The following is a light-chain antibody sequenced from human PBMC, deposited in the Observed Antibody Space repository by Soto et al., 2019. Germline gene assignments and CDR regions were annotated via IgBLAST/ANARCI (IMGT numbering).Light chain of an antibody. CDR2: GVS. J-gene: IGKJ1*01. CDR3: QQYDRWPPK. V-gene: IGKV3-15*01. Sequence: EMVMTQSPATLSVSPGERATLSCRASQSILKNLAWYQHKPGHAPRLLMYGVSTRATETPARFSGSGSGTEFTLTISSLQSEDFAVYYCQQYDRWPPKFGQGTKVDIK. CDR1: QSILKN.